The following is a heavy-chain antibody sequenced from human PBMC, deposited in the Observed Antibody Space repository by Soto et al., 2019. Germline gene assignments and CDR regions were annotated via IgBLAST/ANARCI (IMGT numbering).Heavy chain of an antibody. CDR3: ARRHVLDIHPYY. V-gene: IGHV4-39*01. D-gene: IGHD3-16*01. CDR2: FFIGGNT. Sequence: QLQLQESGPGLVKPSETLSLTSTVSGGSISSSTYYWGWMRQPPGKGMEWIESFFIGGNTYYNPCVKGRVTVSVTPSKNQFSRKPRYATASETAVFFWARRHVLDIHPYYGGRGILATVSS. J-gene: IGHJ4*02. CDR1: GGSISSSTYY.